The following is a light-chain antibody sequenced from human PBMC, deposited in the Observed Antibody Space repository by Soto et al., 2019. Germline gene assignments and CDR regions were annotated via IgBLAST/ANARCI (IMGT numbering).Light chain of an antibody. J-gene: IGKJ5*01. CDR2: GAS. V-gene: IGKV3-20*01. CDR1: QSVSNNY. Sequence: EIVLTQSPGTLSLSAGERATLSCRASQSVSNNYLAWYQQKPGQAPRLLIYGASNRATGIPDRFSGSGSGTDFTLTISRLEPEDFAVYYCQQCGSSSTFGQGTRLEIK. CDR3: QQCGSSST.